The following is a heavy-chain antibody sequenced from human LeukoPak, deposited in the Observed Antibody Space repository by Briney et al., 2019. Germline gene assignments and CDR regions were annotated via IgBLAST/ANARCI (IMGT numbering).Heavy chain of an antibody. J-gene: IGHJ4*02. CDR1: GFTFSSYG. CDR2: ISYGGSNK. V-gene: IGHV3-30*18. CDR3: AKDLDVVVVAARLPDY. Sequence: GGSLRLSCAASGFTFSSYGMHWVRQAPGKGLEWVAVISYGGSNKYYADSVKGRFTISRDNSKNTLYLQMNSLRAEDTAVYYCAKDLDVVVVAARLPDYWGQGTLVTVSS. D-gene: IGHD2-15*01.